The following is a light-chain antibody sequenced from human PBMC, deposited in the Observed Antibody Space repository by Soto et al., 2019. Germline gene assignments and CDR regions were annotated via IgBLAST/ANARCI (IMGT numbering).Light chain of an antibody. Sequence: QSALTQPASVSGSPGQSITISCTGTSSDVGGYNYVSWYQQHPGKAPKLMIYDVSNRPSGVSNRFSGSKSGNTASLTISGLQAEDEAVYYCSSYTSSSTLVVFGGGTNSPS. J-gene: IGLJ2*01. CDR1: SSDVGGYNY. CDR3: SSYTSSSTLVV. V-gene: IGLV2-14*01. CDR2: DVS.